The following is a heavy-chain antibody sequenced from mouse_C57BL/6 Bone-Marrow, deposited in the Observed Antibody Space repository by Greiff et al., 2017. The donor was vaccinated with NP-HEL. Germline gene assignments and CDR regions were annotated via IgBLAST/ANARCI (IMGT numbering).Heavy chain of an antibody. Sequence: VMLVESGGGLVQPGGSLKLSCAASGFTFSDYYMYWVRQTPEKSLEWVAYISNGGGSTYYPDTVKGRFTISRDNAKNTLYLQMSRLKSEDSAMYYCARHGNYGSYAMDYWGQGTTLTVSS. CDR3: ARHGNYGSYAMDY. J-gene: IGHJ2*01. CDR2: ISNGGGST. CDR1: GFTFSDYY. V-gene: IGHV5-12*01. D-gene: IGHD2-1*01.